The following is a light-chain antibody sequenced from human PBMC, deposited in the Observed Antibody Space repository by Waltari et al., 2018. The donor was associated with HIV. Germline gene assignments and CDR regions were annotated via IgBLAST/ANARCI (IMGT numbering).Light chain of an antibody. CDR3: AVWDDTLRGV. J-gene: IGLJ2*01. V-gene: IGLV1-47*01. CDR1: SSNIGTNS. CDR2: RNK. Sequence: QSVLTQPPSASGTPGQRGTISCSGSSSNIGTNSVYWYQQLPGTAPKVVIYRNKQRPSGVPDRFSGSKSGTSASLAINGLRSEDEANYYCAVWDDTLRGVFGGGTKLTVL.